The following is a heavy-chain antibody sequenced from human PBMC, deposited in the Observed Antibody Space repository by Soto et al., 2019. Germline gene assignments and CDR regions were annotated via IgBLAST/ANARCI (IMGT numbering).Heavy chain of an antibody. CDR3: ARDIRGYSRAFDY. Sequence: QVQLQESGPGLVKPSETLSLTCTVSGDSVSSDNYYWTWIRQPPGKGLEWIGYIYSSGSVTYNPSLKSRLTISIDTSSNQFSLKLTSVTAADTAVYYCARDIRGYSRAFDYWGQGTLVTVSS. D-gene: IGHD5-18*01. V-gene: IGHV4-61*01. CDR1: GDSVSSDNYY. J-gene: IGHJ4*02. CDR2: IYSSGSV.